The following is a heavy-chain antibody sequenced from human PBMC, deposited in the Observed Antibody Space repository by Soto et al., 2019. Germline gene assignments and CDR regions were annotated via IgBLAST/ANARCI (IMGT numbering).Heavy chain of an antibody. CDR2: ISYDGSNK. V-gene: IGHV3-30*18. J-gene: IGHJ4*02. D-gene: IGHD3-10*01. CDR1: GFTFSSYG. Sequence: QVQLVESGGGVVQPGRSLRLSCAASGFTFSSYGMHWVRQAPGKGLEWVAVISYDGSNKYYADSVKGRFTISRDNSKNTLYLQMNSLRAEDTAVYYCAKDSGVKAGFALWHYFDYWGQGTLVTVSS. CDR3: AKDSGVKAGFALWHYFDY.